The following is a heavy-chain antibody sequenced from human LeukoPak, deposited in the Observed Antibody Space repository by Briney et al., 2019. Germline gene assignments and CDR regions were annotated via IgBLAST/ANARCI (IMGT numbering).Heavy chain of an antibody. J-gene: IGHJ4*02. CDR1: GFTLSTYW. D-gene: IGHD3-16*01. CDR3: ASWGAGGNS. CDR2: INPDGSGK. V-gene: IGHV3-7*01. Sequence: GGPLRLSCEASGFTLSTYWMNWVRQVPGKGLDWVANINPDGSGKRYVDSVKGRFTIARDNADNSLSLQMNSLRAEDTAVYYCASWGAGGNSWGQGTLVTVSS.